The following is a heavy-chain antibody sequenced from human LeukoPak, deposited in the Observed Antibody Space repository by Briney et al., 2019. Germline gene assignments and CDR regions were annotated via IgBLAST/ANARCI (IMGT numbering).Heavy chain of an antibody. J-gene: IGHJ3*02. D-gene: IGHD1-26*01. CDR2: IYYSGST. CDR3: ARESGSPDI. CDR1: GGSISRNY. V-gene: IGHV4-59*01. Sequence: SETLSLICTVSGGSISRNYWRWIRQPPGKGLEWLGHIYYSGSTNYNPPLKSRHTISRDTSRTQCALKLSSVTAADTAVYYCARESGSPDIWGEGTTVIVSS.